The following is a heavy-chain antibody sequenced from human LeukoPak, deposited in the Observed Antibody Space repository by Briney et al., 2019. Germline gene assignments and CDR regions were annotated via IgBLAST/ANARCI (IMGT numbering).Heavy chain of an antibody. CDR1: GLTFSSAW. J-gene: IGHJ4*02. CDR2: IRGKADGGTP. Sequence: GGSLRLSCTASGLTFSSAWMSWVRQAPGKGLEWIGHIRGKADGGTPDYAAPAKGKFTISRDDSKSTLFLQMDSLQIEDTAVYYCTTARRASSSLDYWGQGTLVTVSS. D-gene: IGHD5-24*01. CDR3: TTARRASSSLDY. V-gene: IGHV3-15*01.